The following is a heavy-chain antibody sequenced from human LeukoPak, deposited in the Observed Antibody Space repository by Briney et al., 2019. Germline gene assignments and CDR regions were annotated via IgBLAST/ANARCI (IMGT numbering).Heavy chain of an antibody. J-gene: IGHJ4*02. Sequence: GGSLRLSCAASGFTFSTYGMHWVRQAPGKGLEWVTYIHHDGSHIHYADSVKGRFTISRDNSKSTLHLQMNSLRTEDTAVYYCASGGENYWGQGTLVTVSS. V-gene: IGHV3-30*02. CDR1: GFTFSTYG. CDR2: IHHDGSHI. D-gene: IGHD3-16*01. CDR3: ASGGENY.